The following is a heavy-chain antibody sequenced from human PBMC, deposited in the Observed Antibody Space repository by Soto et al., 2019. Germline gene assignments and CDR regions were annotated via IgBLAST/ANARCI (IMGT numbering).Heavy chain of an antibody. CDR1: GFIFSHYA. D-gene: IGHD3-10*01. J-gene: IGHJ4*02. Sequence: EVQLLESGGGLVQPGGSLRLSCAASGFIFSHYAMSWVRQAPGQGLEWVSTISASESSTYYADSVKGRFTVSRDNSRNTLYLQMNSLRAEDTAVYYCAKKYSYGSGTYLFHFDYWGQGTLLTVSS. CDR2: ISASESST. V-gene: IGHV3-23*01. CDR3: AKKYSYGSGTYLFHFDY.